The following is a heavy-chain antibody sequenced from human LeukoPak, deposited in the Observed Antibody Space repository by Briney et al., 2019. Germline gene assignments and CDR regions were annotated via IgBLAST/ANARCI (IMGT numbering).Heavy chain of an antibody. J-gene: IGHJ4*02. CDR2: ISAYNGNT. V-gene: IGHV1-18*01. CDR1: GYTFTSYA. D-gene: IGHD5-24*01. CDR3: ASERWLQLVY. Sequence: ASVKVSCKASGYTFTSYAMHWVRQAPGQGLEWMGWISAYNGNTNYAQKLQGRVTMTTDTSTSTAYMELRSLRSDDTAVYYCASERWLQLVYWGQGTLVTVSS.